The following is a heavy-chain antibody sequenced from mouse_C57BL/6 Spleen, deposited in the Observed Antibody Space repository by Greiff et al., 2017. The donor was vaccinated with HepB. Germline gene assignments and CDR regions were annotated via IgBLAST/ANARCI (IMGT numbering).Heavy chain of an antibody. Sequence: QVQLQQSGPGLVAPSQSLSITCTVSGFSLTSYGVDWVRQSPGKGLEWLGVIWGVGSTNYNSALKSRLSISKDNSKSQVFLKMNSLQTDDTAMYYCARSYSNWYFDVWGTGTTVTVSS. V-gene: IGHV2-6*01. CDR3: ARSYSNWYFDV. D-gene: IGHD2-5*01. CDR1: GFSLTSYG. CDR2: IWGVGST. J-gene: IGHJ1*03.